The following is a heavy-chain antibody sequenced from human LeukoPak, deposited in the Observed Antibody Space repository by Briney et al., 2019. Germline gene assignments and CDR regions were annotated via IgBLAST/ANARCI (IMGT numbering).Heavy chain of an antibody. Sequence: PGGSLRLSCAASGFPFDDYGMTWVRQAPGKGLEWVSGINWNGGSTGYADSVKGRFTISRDNAKNSLYLQMNSLRAEDTAVYYCARGKTAAGTSTFDYWGQGTLVTVSS. D-gene: IGHD6-13*01. CDR3: ARGKTAAGTSTFDY. V-gene: IGHV3-20*04. J-gene: IGHJ4*02. CDR1: GFPFDDYG. CDR2: INWNGGST.